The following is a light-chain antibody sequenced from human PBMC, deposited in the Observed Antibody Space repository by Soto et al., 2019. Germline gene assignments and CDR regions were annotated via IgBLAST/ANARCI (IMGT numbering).Light chain of an antibody. CDR2: GAS. V-gene: IGKV3-20*01. Sequence: PGDRVTLSCRASQSVSSSYLTWYQQKPGQAPRLLIYGASTRATSIPARFSGSGSGTDFTLTISSLQPEDFAVYYCQQYGSSPRTFGQGTKVEIK. CDR3: QQYGSSPRT. CDR1: QSVSSSY. J-gene: IGKJ1*01.